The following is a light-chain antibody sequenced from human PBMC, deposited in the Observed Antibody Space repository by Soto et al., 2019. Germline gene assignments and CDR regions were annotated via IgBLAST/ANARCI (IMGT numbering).Light chain of an antibody. CDR2: GAS. J-gene: IGKJ1*01. CDR3: QQYNNWPRT. V-gene: IGKV3-15*01. Sequence: EIVMTQSPATLSVSPGERTTLSCRASQSVSGNLAWYQQKPGQAPRLLIYGASTRATGIPARFSGSGSGTEFTLTISSLQSEDFAVYYCQQYNNWPRTFGQGTKVEIK. CDR1: QSVSGN.